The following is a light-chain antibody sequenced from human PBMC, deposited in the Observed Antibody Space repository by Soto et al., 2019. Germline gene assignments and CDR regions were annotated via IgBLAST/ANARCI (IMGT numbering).Light chain of an antibody. CDR3: QQTYSDIS. J-gene: IGKJ4*01. Sequence: DIQMTQSPSTLSASVGDTITITCRASRTINPYLNWFQQKPGEPPRLLIYGASTLHDGVPSRFSGSGSGADFTLTISGLQPEDFASYHCQQTYSDISFGGGTKVDI. CDR2: GAS. CDR1: RTINPY. V-gene: IGKV1-39*01.